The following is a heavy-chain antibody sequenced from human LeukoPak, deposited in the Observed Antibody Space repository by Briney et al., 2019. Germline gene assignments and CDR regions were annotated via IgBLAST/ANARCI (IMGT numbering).Heavy chain of an antibody. CDR3: ARAAAGGDFFDP. Sequence: GASVKVSCKASGYTFTNYGISWVRQAPGQGLEWMGWISAYTGNTNFAQKFQGRVTMTTDTATSTAYMELRSLRPDDTAVYYCARAAAGGDFFDPWGQGTLVTVSS. CDR1: GYTFTNYG. V-gene: IGHV1-18*01. D-gene: IGHD2-21*02. J-gene: IGHJ5*02. CDR2: ISAYTGNT.